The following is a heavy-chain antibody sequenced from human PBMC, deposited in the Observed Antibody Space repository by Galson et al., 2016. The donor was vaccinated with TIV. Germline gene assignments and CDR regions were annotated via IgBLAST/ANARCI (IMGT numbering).Heavy chain of an antibody. CDR2: INNKANTHAT. CDR3: TTRPGPGKPRIDY. CDR1: GFTFSDSA. Sequence: SLRLSCAVSGFTFSDSAMHWVRQASGKGPEWIGRINNKANTHATEYTASLKGRFTISRDDSRNTAYLQMNNLKTEDTAVYYCTTRPGPGKPRIDYWGQGTLVTVSS. D-gene: IGHD1-14*01. V-gene: IGHV3-73*01. J-gene: IGHJ4*02.